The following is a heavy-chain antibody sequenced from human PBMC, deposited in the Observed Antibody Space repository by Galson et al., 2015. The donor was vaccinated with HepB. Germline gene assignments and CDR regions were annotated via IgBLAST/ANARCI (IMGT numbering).Heavy chain of an antibody. D-gene: IGHD4-17*01. V-gene: IGHV4-4*02. Sequence: SETLSLTCAVSGGSISSSNWWSWVRQPPGKGLEWIGEIYHSGSTNYNPSLKSRVTISVDKSKNQFSLKLSSVAAADTAVYYCARPMGYGAIAPLVGWGQGTLVTVSS. J-gene: IGHJ4*02. CDR3: ARPMGYGAIAPLVG. CDR2: IYHSGST. CDR1: GGSISSSNW.